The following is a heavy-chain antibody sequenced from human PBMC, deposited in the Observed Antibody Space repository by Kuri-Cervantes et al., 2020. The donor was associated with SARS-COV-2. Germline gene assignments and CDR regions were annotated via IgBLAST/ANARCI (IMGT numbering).Heavy chain of an antibody. V-gene: IGHV4-34*01. CDR3: APQGRYSSSPNWFDP. CDR2: IYYSGST. CDR1: GGSFSGYY. Sequence: GSLRLSCAVYGGSFSGYYWGWIRQPPGKGLEWIGSIYYSGSTYYNPSLKSRVTISVDTSKNQFSLKLSSVTAADTAVYYCAPQGRYSSSPNWFDPWGQGTLVTVSS. D-gene: IGHD6-13*01. J-gene: IGHJ5*02.